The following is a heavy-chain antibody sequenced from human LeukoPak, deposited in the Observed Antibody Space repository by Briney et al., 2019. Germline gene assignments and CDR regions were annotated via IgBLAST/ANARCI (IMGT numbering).Heavy chain of an antibody. Sequence: SETLSLTCAVYGESFSGYYWSWIRQPPGKGLEWIGEINHNGSTNYNTSLKSRVTISVDTSKNQLSLKLSPVTAADTAVYYCAGHHPRNTVDFWGQGTLVTVSS. CDR3: AGHHPRNTVDF. V-gene: IGHV4-34*01. D-gene: IGHD2/OR15-2a*01. J-gene: IGHJ4*02. CDR2: INHNGST. CDR1: GESFSGYY.